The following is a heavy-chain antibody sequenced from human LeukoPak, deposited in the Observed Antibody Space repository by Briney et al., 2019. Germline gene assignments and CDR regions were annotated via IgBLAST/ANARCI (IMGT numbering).Heavy chain of an antibody. CDR1: GFTFSDYW. V-gene: IGHV3-7*01. J-gene: IGHJ4*02. Sequence: QTGGSLRLSCAVSGFTFSDYWMTWVRQAPGKGLEWVANIKEDGSEKSYVDSVKGRFTISRDNAKNSLYLQMNNLRAEDTAVYYCARGPVVVIAPADYWGQGTLVTVSS. CDR2: IKEDGSEK. D-gene: IGHD2-21*01. CDR3: ARGPVVVIAPADY.